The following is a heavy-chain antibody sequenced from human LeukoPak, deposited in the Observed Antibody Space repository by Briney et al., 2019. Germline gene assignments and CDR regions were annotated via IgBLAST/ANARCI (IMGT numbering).Heavy chain of an antibody. Sequence: PSETLSLTCTVSGGSINSYYWSWIRQPPGKGLEWIGYISYSGSTNYNPSLKSRVIISVVTSKNQFSLKLSSVTAADTAVYYCARVIAAAEPTFDYWGQGTLVTVSS. J-gene: IGHJ4*02. D-gene: IGHD6-13*01. CDR1: GGSINSYY. CDR2: ISYSGST. CDR3: ARVIAAAEPTFDY. V-gene: IGHV4-59*01.